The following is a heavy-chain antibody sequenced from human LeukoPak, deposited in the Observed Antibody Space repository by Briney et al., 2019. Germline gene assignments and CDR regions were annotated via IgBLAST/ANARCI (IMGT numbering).Heavy chain of an antibody. J-gene: IGHJ3*01. CDR2: IYPRDSDT. CDR3: ARHIVTGTSSFYAFDL. CDR1: GYXFTDYR. V-gene: IGHV5-51*01. Sequence: GESLKISCNGSGYXFTDYRICWVRQMAGKGPEWMGIIYPRDSDTRYSPSFQGQVTISADRSISTAYLQWSSLKASDTAIYYCARHIVTGTSSFYAFDLWGQGTMVTVSS. D-gene: IGHD1-7*01.